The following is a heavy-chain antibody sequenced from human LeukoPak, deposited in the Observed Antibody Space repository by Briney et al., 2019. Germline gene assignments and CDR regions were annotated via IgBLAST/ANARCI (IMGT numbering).Heavy chain of an antibody. V-gene: IGHV3-30*02. CDR1: GFIFSSYG. CDR2: IRYDGRNK. J-gene: IGHJ4*02. CDR3: AKALSTMIVVPGSFDY. D-gene: IGHD3-22*01. Sequence: PGGSLRLSCAASGFIFSSYGMHWVRQAPGKGLEWVAFIRYDGRNKYYADSVKGRFTISRDNSKNTLYLQMNSLRAEDTAVYYCAKALSTMIVVPGSFDYWGQGTLVTVSS.